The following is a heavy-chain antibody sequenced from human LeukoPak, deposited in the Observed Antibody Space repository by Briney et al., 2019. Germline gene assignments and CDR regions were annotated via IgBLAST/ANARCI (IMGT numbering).Heavy chain of an antibody. V-gene: IGHV3-53*01. CDR3: ARAGYSGYENAFDI. CDR2: IYSGGST. Sequence: PGGSLRLSFAASGFTVSSNYMSGVRQAPGKGLAWVSVIYSGGSTYYADSVKGRFTISRDNSKNTLYLQMNSLRAEDTAVYYCARAGYSGYENAFDIWGQGTMVTVSS. D-gene: IGHD5-12*01. CDR1: GFTVSSNY. J-gene: IGHJ3*02.